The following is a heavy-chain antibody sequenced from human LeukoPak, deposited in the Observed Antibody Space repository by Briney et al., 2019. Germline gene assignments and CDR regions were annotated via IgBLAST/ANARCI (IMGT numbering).Heavy chain of an antibody. CDR2: IYYTGST. CDR1: GGSITSTDYY. Sequence: SETLSLTCIVSGGSITSTDYYWGWIRQPPGKGLEWIGNIYYTGSTYYNPSLKSRVTISVDTSKNMFSLKLSSVTAADKAVYYCARSCRILDIVATIRARLGGNGFDIWGQGTMVTVSS. J-gene: IGHJ3*02. CDR3: ARSCRILDIVATIRARLGGNGFDI. V-gene: IGHV4-39*07. D-gene: IGHD5-12*01.